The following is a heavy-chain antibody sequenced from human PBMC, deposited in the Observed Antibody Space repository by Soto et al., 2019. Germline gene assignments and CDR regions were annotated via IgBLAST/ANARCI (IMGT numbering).Heavy chain of an antibody. V-gene: IGHV1-24*01. J-gene: IGHJ4*02. CDR1: GYTLPELS. D-gene: IGHD5-18*01. Sequence: ASVKVSCKVSGYTLPELSIHRVQQAPGKGLEWMGGFDPEDGETIYAQKFQGRVTMTEDTSTDTAYMELSSLRSEDTAVYYCATVILVDTAMGGYYFDYWGQGTLVTVSS. CDR3: ATVILVDTAMGGYYFDY. CDR2: FDPEDGET.